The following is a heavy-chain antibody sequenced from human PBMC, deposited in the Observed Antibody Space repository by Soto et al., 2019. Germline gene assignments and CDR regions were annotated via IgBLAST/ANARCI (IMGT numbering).Heavy chain of an antibody. CDR2: IWYDGTNK. Sequence: GGSLRLSCTASGFTFSSYGMHWVRQAPGKGLEWVAGIWYDGTNKYYADSVKGRFTISRDGSKNTLHLQMNGLRAEDTAVYYCARDRVTYCGGDCPFDYWGQGTLVTVS. CDR3: ARDRVTYCGGDCPFDY. J-gene: IGHJ4*02. V-gene: IGHV3-33*01. CDR1: GFTFSSYG. D-gene: IGHD2-21*02.